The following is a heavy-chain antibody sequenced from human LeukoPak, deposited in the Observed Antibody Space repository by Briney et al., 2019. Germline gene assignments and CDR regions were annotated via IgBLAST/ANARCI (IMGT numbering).Heavy chain of an antibody. CDR1: GFTFSDYY. J-gene: IGHJ4*02. CDR2: ISTSSSTI. CDR3: ARHRHASGWYIDY. D-gene: IGHD6-19*01. V-gene: IGHV3-11*04. Sequence: GGSLRLSCAASGFTFSDYYMSWIRQAPGKGLEWVSYISTSSSTIYYADSVMGRFAISRDNAKNSLYLQMNSLRVEDTAVYYCARHRHASGWYIDYWGQGTLVTVSS.